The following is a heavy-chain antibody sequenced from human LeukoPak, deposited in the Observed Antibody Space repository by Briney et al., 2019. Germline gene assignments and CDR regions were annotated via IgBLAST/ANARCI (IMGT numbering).Heavy chain of an antibody. CDR3: ARKGCTGDCYRFDP. V-gene: IGHV1-18*01. Sequence: ASVKVSCKASGYTFNTYVXSWVRXAPGQXXEWMGXINTENGNTKYAQKFQGRVTMTTDTSTSTDYMELSSLRSDDTAVYYCARKGCTGDCYRFDPWGQGTLVTVSS. D-gene: IGHD2-21*02. CDR2: INTENGNT. J-gene: IGHJ5*02. CDR1: GYTFNTYV.